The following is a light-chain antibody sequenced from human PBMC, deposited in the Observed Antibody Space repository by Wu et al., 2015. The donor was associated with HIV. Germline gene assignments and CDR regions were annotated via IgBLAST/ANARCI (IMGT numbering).Light chain of an antibody. CDR1: QSISNY. CDR2: TAS. CDR3: QQRSTWPRVS. Sequence: DIQMTQSPSSLSASVGDRVTITCRASQSISNYLNWYQQKPGKAPKLLIYTASNLQSGVPSRFSGSGSGTDFTLTISSLDPEDFAVYYCQQRSTWPRVSFGGGTKVEIK. J-gene: IGKJ4*01. V-gene: IGKV1-39*01.